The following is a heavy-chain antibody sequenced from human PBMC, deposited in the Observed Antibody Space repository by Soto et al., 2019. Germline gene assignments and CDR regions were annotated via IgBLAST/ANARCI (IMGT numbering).Heavy chain of an antibody. Sequence: PGGSLRLSCAASGFTFSSYSMNWVRQAPGKGLEWVSSISSSSSYIYYADSVKGRFTISRDNAKNSLYLQMNSLRAEDTAVYYCARDSSVLGPAASYYYYYYMDFWGKGTSVTVSS. D-gene: IGHD2-2*01. CDR1: GFTFSSYS. V-gene: IGHV3-21*01. CDR2: ISSSSSYI. J-gene: IGHJ6*03. CDR3: ARDSSVLGPAASYYYYYYMDF.